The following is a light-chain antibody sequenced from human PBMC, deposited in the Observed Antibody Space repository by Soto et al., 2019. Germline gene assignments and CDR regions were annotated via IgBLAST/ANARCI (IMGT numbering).Light chain of an antibody. J-gene: IGKJ4*01. CDR2: GAS. Sequence: EIVMTQSPATLSVSPGERVTLSCRASQSVSSNLFWYQQKPGQAPRLLIYGASTRATGIPARFSGSGSGTDFTLTISSLQSEDFAVYYCQQYNNWPPLTFGGGTKVEIK. V-gene: IGKV3-15*01. CDR1: QSVSSN. CDR3: QQYNNWPPLT.